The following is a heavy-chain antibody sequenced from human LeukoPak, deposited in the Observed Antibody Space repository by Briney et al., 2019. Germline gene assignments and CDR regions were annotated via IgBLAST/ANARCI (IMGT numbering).Heavy chain of an antibody. CDR3: AKDQNLGFWSGYYTGYGN. CDR2: ISYDGSNK. CDR1: GFTFSSYG. Sequence: GGSLRLSCAAPGFTFSSYGMHWVRPAPGKGLGGVAGISYDGSNKYYADSVKGRFTISRDNSKNTLYLQMNSLRAEDTAVYYCAKDQNLGFWSGYYTGYGNWGQGTLVTVSS. D-gene: IGHD3-3*01. V-gene: IGHV3-30*18. J-gene: IGHJ4*02.